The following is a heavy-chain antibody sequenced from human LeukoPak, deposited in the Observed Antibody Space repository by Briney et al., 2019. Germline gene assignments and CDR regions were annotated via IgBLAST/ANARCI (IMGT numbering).Heavy chain of an antibody. J-gene: IGHJ6*03. CDR3: ARVGIAAPRGYYYYYMDV. Sequence: GASVKVSCKASGYTFTGYYMHWVRQAPGQGLEWMGRINPNSGGANYAQKFQGRVTMTRDTSISTAYMELSRLRSDDTAVYYCARVGIAAPRGYYYYYMDVWGKRTTVTVSS. D-gene: IGHD6-13*01. CDR1: GYTFTGYY. V-gene: IGHV1-2*06. CDR2: INPNSGGA.